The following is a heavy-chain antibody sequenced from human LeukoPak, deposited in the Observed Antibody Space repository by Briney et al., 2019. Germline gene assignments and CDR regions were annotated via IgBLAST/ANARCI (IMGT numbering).Heavy chain of an antibody. J-gene: IGHJ4*02. CDR1: GFTFSSSA. D-gene: IGHD3-10*01. CDR3: AKITMATTPNF. V-gene: IGHV3-23*01. CDR2: ITDSGHKT. Sequence: GGSLRLSCAASGFTFSSSAMSWVRQASGKGLEWVSGITDSGHKTYYADSVKGRFSISRDNSRNTLYLQMSDLRAEDTAVYYCAKITMATTPNFWGQGTLVTVSS.